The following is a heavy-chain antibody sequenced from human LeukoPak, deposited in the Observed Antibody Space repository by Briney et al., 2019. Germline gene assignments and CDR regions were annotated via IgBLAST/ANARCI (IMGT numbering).Heavy chain of an antibody. CDR3: AKGKRYPDY. V-gene: IGHV3-7*03. J-gene: IGHJ4*02. CDR2: LNLDGSDK. Sequence: SGGSLRLSCVVSGFTFSESWMSWVRQAPGKGLGWVASLNLDGSDKYYVDSVKGRFTISRDNAKYSLYLQMDSLRVEDTAVYYCAKGKRYPDYWGQGTLVTVSS. D-gene: IGHD1-1*01. CDR1: GFTFSESW.